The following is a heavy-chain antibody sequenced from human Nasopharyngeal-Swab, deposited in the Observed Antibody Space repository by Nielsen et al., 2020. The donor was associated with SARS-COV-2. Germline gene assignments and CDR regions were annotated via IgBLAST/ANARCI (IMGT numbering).Heavy chain of an antibody. J-gene: IGHJ4*02. CDR3: AKEAGGGRSSGLDY. D-gene: IGHD3-16*01. CDR1: GFIFSNYA. Sequence: GESLKISCAASGFIFSNYAMHWVRQAPGKGLEWVAVVASDESFQHYADSVQGRFTIARDQSKNTLSLQMNSLRLDDTAVYYGAKEAGGGRSSGLDYWGQGILVTVSP. V-gene: IGHV3-30-3*01. CDR2: VASDESFQ.